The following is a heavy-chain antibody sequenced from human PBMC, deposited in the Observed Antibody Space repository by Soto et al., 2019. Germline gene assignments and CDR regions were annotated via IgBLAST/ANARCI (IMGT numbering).Heavy chain of an antibody. CDR3: ARERRPANWYFDL. J-gene: IGHJ2*01. CDR1: GGSVSSGSYY. D-gene: IGHD2-15*01. Sequence: QVQLQESGPGLVKPSETLSLTCTVSGGSVSSGSYYWSWIRQPPGKGLEWIGYIYYSGSTNYNPSLKSRVTISVDTSKNQFSLKLSSVTAADTAVYYCARERRPANWYFDLWGRGALVTVSS. CDR2: IYYSGST. V-gene: IGHV4-61*01.